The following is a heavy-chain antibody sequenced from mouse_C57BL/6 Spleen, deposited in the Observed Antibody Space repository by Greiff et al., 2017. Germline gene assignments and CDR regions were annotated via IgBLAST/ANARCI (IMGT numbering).Heavy chain of an antibody. V-gene: IGHV7-1*01. CDR1: GFTFSDFY. CDR3: ARGPGDYFDY. Sequence: EVKVVESGGGLVQSGRSLRLSCATSGFTFSDFYMEWVRQAPGKGLEWIAASRNKANDYTTEYSASVKGRFIVSRDTSQSILYLQMNALRAEDTAIYYCARGPGDYFDYWGQGTTLTVSS. J-gene: IGHJ2*01. CDR2: SRNKANDYTT.